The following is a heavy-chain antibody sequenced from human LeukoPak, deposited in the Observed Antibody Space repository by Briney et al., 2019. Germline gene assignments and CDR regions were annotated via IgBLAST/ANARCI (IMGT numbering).Heavy chain of an antibody. CDR3: AREYYYDSSGYYSV. V-gene: IGHV4-34*01. Sequence: NPSETLSLTCAVYGGSFSGYYWSWIRQPPGKGLEWIGEINHSGSTNYNPSLKSRVTISVDTSKNQFSLKLSSVTAADTAVYYCAREYYYDSSGYYSVWGQGTLVTVSS. J-gene: IGHJ4*02. CDR1: GGSFSGYY. D-gene: IGHD3-22*01. CDR2: INHSGST.